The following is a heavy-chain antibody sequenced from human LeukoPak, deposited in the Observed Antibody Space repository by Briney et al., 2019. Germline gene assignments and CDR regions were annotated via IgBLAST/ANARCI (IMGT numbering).Heavy chain of an antibody. D-gene: IGHD1-26*01. CDR2: FTRDGSST. V-gene: IGHV3-74*01. CDR1: GSTLSSYA. Sequence: PGGSLRLSCAASGSTLSSYAMYWVRQAPGKGLVWLSRFTRDGSSTTYAVSVKGRFTVSRISAQNSLYLQMSSLRPEDTALYYCAKHMRATNTYSFFGLDVWGQGTTVTVSS. J-gene: IGHJ6*02. CDR3: AKHMRATNTYSFFGLDV.